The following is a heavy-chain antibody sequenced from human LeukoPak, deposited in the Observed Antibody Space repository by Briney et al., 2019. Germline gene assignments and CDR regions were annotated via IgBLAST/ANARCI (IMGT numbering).Heavy chain of an antibody. J-gene: IGHJ6*02. CDR1: GFTFSSYA. Sequence: RSLRLSCAASGFTFSSYAMHWVRQAPGKGLEWVAVISYDGSNKYYADSVKGRFTISRDNSKNALYLQMNSLRAEDTAVYYCARAGGAAAGTRYYYYYGMDVWGQGTTVTVSS. D-gene: IGHD6-13*01. CDR2: ISYDGSNK. CDR3: ARAGGAAAGTRYYYYYGMDV. V-gene: IGHV3-30-3*01.